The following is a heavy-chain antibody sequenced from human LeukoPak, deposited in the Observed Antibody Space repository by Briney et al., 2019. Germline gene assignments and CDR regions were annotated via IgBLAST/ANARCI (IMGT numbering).Heavy chain of an antibody. Sequence: SETLSLTCTVSGGSISSYYWSWIRQPPGKGLEWIGYIYYSGSTNYNPSLKSRVTISVDTPKNQFSLKLSSVTAADTAVYYCARGAAEGRYYYYMDVWGKGTTVTVSS. D-gene: IGHD6-13*01. V-gene: IGHV4-59*08. J-gene: IGHJ6*03. CDR2: IYYSGST. CDR3: ARGAAEGRYYYYMDV. CDR1: GGSISSYY.